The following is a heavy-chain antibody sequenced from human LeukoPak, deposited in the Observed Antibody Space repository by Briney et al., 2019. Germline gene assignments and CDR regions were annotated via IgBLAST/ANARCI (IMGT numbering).Heavy chain of an antibody. CDR3: ATTRIADYYMDV. J-gene: IGHJ6*03. Sequence: GGSLRLSCAVSGFTFSSYSMNWVRQAPGEGLEWVSFISTSSIYIYYADSVKGRFTISRDNAKNSLYLQMNSLRAEDTAVYYCATTRIADYYMDVWGKGTTVTISS. D-gene: IGHD6-13*01. V-gene: IGHV3-21*01. CDR1: GFTFSSYS. CDR2: ISTSSIYI.